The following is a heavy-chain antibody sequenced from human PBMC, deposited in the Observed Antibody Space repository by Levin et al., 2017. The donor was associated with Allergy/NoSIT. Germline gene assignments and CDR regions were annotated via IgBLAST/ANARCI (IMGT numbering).Heavy chain of an antibody. CDR3: ASIWGYCSGGSCYSGNAFDI. J-gene: IGHJ3*02. V-gene: IGHV1-2*02. CDR2: INPNSGGT. D-gene: IGHD2-15*01. Sequence: ASVKVSCKASGYTFTGYYMHWVRQAPGQGLEWMGWINPNSGGTNYAQKFQGRVTMTRDTSISTAYMELSRLRSDDTAVYYCASIWGYCSGGSCYSGNAFDIWGQGTMVTVSS. CDR1: GYTFTGYY.